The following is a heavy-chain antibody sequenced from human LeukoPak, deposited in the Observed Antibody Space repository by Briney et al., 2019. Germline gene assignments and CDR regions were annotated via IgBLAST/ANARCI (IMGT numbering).Heavy chain of an antibody. CDR2: IYYSGST. Sequence: SETLSLTCTVSGGSISSGGYYWSWIRQHPGKGLEWIGYIYYSGSTYYNPSLKSRVTISVDTSKNQFSLKLSSVTAADTAVYYCARDLSQDGDYVNALDIWGQGTMVTVSS. D-gene: IGHD4-17*01. J-gene: IGHJ3*02. V-gene: IGHV4-31*03. CDR1: GGSISSGGYY. CDR3: ARDLSQDGDYVNALDI.